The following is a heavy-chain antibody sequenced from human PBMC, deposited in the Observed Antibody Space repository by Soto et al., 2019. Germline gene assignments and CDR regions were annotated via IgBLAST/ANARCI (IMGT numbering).Heavy chain of an antibody. J-gene: IGHJ4*02. CDR1: GFTFSSYA. CDR3: AKEDTSSGALDS. D-gene: IGHD6-19*01. Sequence: GGSLRLSCAASGFTFSSYAMSWVRQAPGKGLEWVSGISDSGATTYYADSVRGRFTISRDNSKNTFSLQMKDLRAEDSATYYCAKEDTSSGALDSWGQGTLVTVSS. V-gene: IGHV3-23*01. CDR2: ISDSGATT.